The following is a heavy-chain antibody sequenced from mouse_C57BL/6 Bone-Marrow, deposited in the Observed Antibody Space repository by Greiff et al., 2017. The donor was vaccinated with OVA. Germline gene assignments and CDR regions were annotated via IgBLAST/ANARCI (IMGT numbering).Heavy chain of an antibody. CDR2: INPSNGGT. Sequence: QVQLQQPGTELVKPGASVKLSCKASGYTFTSYWMHWVKQRPGQGLEWIGNINPSNGGTNYNEKFKSKATPTADNSSRTASMQLRSLTSEDSAVYYCARSWVFDYWGQGTALTVSA. J-gene: IGHJ2*01. CDR3: ARSWVFDY. V-gene: IGHV1-53*01. CDR1: GYTFTSYW. D-gene: IGHD4-1*01.